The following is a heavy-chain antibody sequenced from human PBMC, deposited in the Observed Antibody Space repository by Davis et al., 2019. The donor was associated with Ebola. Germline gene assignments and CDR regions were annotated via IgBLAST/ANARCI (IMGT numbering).Heavy chain of an antibody. CDR2: MNPNSGNT. CDR3: ARGSRTFHP. Sequence: ASVKVSCKTSGYTFTNYDLNWVRQATGQGLEWMGWMNPNSGNTGYAQKFQGRVTMTRNTSISTAYMELSSLRSEDTAVYYCARGSRTFHPWGQGTLVTVSS. J-gene: IGHJ5*02. V-gene: IGHV1-8*01. CDR1: GYTFTNYD.